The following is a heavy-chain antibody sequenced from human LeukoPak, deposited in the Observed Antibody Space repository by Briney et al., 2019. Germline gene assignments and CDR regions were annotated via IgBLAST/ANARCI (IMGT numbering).Heavy chain of an antibody. CDR3: ARGTIGGNPASAY. CDR2: IGTDGYS. CDR1: GFTFSTYE. D-gene: IGHD4-23*01. Sequence: GASLRLSCAASGFTFSTYEMNWVRQAPGKGLEWVSSIGTDGYSYSAVSVKGRFTISRDDAKSTLYPQMDSLTVEDTALYYCARGTIGGNPASAYWGQGTLVTVSS. V-gene: IGHV3-21*06. J-gene: IGHJ4*02.